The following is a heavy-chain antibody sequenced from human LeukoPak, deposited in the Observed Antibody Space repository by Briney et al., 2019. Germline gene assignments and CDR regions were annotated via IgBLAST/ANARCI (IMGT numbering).Heavy chain of an antibody. CDR1: GFTFSSYA. J-gene: IGHJ4*02. V-gene: IGHV3-30*01. D-gene: IGHD3-10*01. CDR2: ISYDGSNK. CDR3: ARSTPVVYGSPLDY. Sequence: GRSLRLSCAASGFTFSSYAMHWVRQAPGKGLEWVAVISYDGSNKYYADSVKGRFTISRDNSKNTLYLQMNSLRAEDTAVYYCARSTPVVYGSPLDYWGQGTLVTVSS.